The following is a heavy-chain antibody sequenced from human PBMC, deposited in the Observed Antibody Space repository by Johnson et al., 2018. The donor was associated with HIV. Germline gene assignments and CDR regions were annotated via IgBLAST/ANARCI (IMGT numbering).Heavy chain of an antibody. CDR2: IYSGGST. CDR3: AREWYGVRGVNDAFDI. CDR1: GFTFADFA. Sequence: VQLVESGGVVVQPGGSLRLSCVASGFTFADFAMHWVRQSPGKGLEWVSVIYSGGSTYYADSVKGRFTISRDNSKNTLYLQMNSLRAEDTAVYYCAREWYGVRGVNDAFDIWGQGTMVTVSS. D-gene: IGHD3-10*01. J-gene: IGHJ3*02. V-gene: IGHV3-66*01.